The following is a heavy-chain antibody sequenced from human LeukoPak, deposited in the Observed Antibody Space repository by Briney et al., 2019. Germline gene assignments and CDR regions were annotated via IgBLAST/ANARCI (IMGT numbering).Heavy chain of an antibody. CDR1: GFTFSNAW. V-gene: IGHV3-15*01. J-gene: IGHJ4*02. D-gene: IGHD6-13*01. CDR2: IKSKTDGGTT. CDR3: TTEFAAAAPFDY. Sequence: GGSLRLSCAASGFTFSNAWMSCVRQAPGKGLEWVGRIKSKTDGGTTDYAAPVKGRFTISRDDSKNTPYLQMNSLKTEDTAVYYCTTEFAAAAPFDYWGQGTLVTVSS.